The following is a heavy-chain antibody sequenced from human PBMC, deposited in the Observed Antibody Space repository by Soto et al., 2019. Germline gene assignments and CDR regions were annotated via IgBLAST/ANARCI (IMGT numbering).Heavy chain of an antibody. CDR2: ISGPSIYI. D-gene: IGHD2-8*01. Sequence: EVQLVESGGGLVKPGGSLRLSCVASGFTFSGYSINWVRQAPGKGLEWVSYISGPSIYIYYADSVKGRFTISRDNAKSAVYLQMNSVRAEDTGVYYCASGFRNGFNVWGQGTTVSVSS. CDR3: ASGFRNGFNV. V-gene: IGHV3-21*01. J-gene: IGHJ6*02. CDR1: GFTFSGYS.